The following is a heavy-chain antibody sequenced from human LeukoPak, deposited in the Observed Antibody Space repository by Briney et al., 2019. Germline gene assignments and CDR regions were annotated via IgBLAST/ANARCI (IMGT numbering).Heavy chain of an antibody. CDR3: ARDSSYCSSTSCYHDAFDI. CDR2: ISAYNGNT. V-gene: IGHV1-18*01. J-gene: IGHJ3*02. CDR1: GYTFTSYG. Sequence: ASVKVSCKASGYTFTSYGISWVRQAPGQGLEWMGWISAYNGNTNYAQKLQGRVTMTTDTSTSTAYMELRSLRSDDTAVYYCARDSSYCSSTSCYHDAFDIWGQGTMVTVSS. D-gene: IGHD2-2*01.